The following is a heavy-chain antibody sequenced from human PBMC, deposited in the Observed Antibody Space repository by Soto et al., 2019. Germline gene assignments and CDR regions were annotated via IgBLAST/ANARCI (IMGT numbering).Heavy chain of an antibody. D-gene: IGHD6-13*01. CDR1: GGSINSGGYY. V-gene: IGHV4-31*01. CDR3: ARGYRQYGYRSSWVCDY. Sequence: QVQLQESGPGLVKPSQTLSLICTVSGGSINSGGYYWNWIRQHPGKGLEWIGYIFYSGSTYYNPFLRSKVTISEDQYEHQFALNRRYVTAAYTAEYFCARGYRQYGYRSSWVCDYWGQGTLVKVSS. J-gene: IGHJ4*02. CDR2: IFYSGST.